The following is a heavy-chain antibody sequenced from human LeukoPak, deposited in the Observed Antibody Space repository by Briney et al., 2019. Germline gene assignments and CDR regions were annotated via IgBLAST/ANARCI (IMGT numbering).Heavy chain of an antibody. V-gene: IGHV3-7*02. CDR2: INQDGREK. CDR3: AKNGEEFDY. J-gene: IGHJ4*02. CDR1: GFSFRSYW. Sequence: GGSLRLSCAASGFSFRSYWMSWVRQAPGKGLEWVANINQDGREKYYVDSVKGRFTISRDNAKNSLYLQMHSLRAEDTAVYYCAKNGEEFDYWGQGTLVTVSS. D-gene: IGHD4-17*01.